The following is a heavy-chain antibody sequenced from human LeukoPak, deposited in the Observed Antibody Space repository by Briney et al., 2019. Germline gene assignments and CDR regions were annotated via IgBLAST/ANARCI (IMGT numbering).Heavy chain of an antibody. CDR1: GFTFSSYA. J-gene: IGHJ6*02. V-gene: IGHV3-23*01. CDR3: AKDSGGNYYYYGMDV. Sequence: GGSLRLYCAASGFTFSSYAMSWVRQAPGKGLEWVSAISGSGGSTYYADSVKGRFTISRDNSKNTLYLQMNSLRAEDTAVYYCAKDSGGNYYYYGMDVWGQGTTVTVSS. D-gene: IGHD1-26*01. CDR2: ISGSGGST.